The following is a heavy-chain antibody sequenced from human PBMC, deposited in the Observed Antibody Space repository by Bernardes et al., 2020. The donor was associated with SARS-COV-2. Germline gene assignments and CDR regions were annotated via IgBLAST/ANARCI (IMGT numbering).Heavy chain of an antibody. V-gene: IGHV1-18*01. Sequence: ASVKVSCKASGYTFTSRSMSWVRQAPGQGLEWMGWISGYNGKTNYAQKFQGRVTMTTDTSTSTVYMELRSLRSDDTAVYYCASRSGSESYYFDYWGQGTLVTVSS. D-gene: IGHD1-26*01. CDR2: ISGYNGKT. CDR1: GYTFTSRS. CDR3: ASRSGSESYYFDY. J-gene: IGHJ4*02.